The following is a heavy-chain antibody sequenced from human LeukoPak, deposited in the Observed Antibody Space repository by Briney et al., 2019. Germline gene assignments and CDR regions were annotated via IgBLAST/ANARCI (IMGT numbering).Heavy chain of an antibody. CDR3: ALSPSAWNDVDY. J-gene: IGHJ4*02. D-gene: IGHD1-1*01. CDR2: ISSSSSYI. V-gene: IGHV3-21*04. Sequence: GGSLRLSCAASGFTFSSYSMDWVRQAPGKGLEWVSSISSSSSYIYYADSVKGRFTISRDNSKNTLYLQMNSLRAEDTAVYYCALSPSAWNDVDYWGQGTLVTVSS. CDR1: GFTFSSYS.